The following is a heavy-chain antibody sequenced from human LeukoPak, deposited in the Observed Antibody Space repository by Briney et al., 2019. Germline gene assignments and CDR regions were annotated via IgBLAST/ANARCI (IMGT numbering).Heavy chain of an antibody. CDR2: IYYSGST. V-gene: IGHV4-59*01. J-gene: IGHJ4*02. CDR1: GGSISSYY. D-gene: IGHD5-12*01. Sequence: PSETLSLTCTVSGGSISSYYWSWIRQPPGKGLEWIGYIYYSGSTNYNPSLKSRVTISVDTSKNQFSLKLSFVTAADTAVYYCATLRSGYSGYALGYWGQRTLVTVSS. CDR3: ATLRSGYSGYALGY.